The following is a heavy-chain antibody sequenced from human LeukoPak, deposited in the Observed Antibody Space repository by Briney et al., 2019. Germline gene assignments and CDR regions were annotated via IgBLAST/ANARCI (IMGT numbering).Heavy chain of an antibody. V-gene: IGHV3-15*01. J-gene: IGHJ4*02. Sequence: GGSLRLSCAASGFTFTNAWMSWVRPAPGKGLEWVGRIKSKGDGETIDNAAPVKGRFTMSRDDSKATLYLQMNSLKAEDTAVYYCTTDLGLTMIRGVIVYWGQGALVTVSS. D-gene: IGHD3-10*01. CDR2: IKSKGDGETI. CDR1: GFTFTNAW. CDR3: TTDLGLTMIRGVIVY.